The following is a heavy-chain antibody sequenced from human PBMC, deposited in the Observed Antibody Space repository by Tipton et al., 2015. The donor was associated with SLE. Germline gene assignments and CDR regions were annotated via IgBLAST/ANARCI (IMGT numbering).Heavy chain of an antibody. CDR3: AREYRQLRYFDWFSDD. D-gene: IGHD3-9*01. CDR1: GGSVSSGRYY. Sequence: TLSLTCTVSGGSVSSGRYYWSWIRQPPGKGLEWIGYIYYSGSTNYNPSLKSRVTISVDTSKNQFSLKVSSVTAADTAVYYCAREYRQLRYFDWFSDDWGQGTLVTVSS. J-gene: IGHJ4*02. CDR2: IYYSGST. V-gene: IGHV4-61*01.